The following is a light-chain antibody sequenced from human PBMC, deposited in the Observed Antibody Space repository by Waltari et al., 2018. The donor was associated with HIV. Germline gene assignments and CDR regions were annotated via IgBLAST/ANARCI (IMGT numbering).Light chain of an antibody. V-gene: IGLV1-47*01. CDR1: SSNIGTNY. CDR2: RNN. CDR3: AAWDDTLTVV. J-gene: IGLJ2*01. Sequence: QSVLIQPPSASGTPGQSVTISCSGTSSNIGTNYVYWYQQFPGTAPKLLIYRNNKRPSGVPDRFSGSKSGTSASLDISGLRSDDEAEYYCAAWDDTLTVVFGGGTKLTVL.